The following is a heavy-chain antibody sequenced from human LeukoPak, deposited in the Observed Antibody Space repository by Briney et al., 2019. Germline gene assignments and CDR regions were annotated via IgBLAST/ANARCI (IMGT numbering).Heavy chain of an antibody. V-gene: IGHV4-34*01. CDR2: INHSGST. CDR1: GVSFSGYY. CDR3: ARRLPRGPIAVAGTGEAQVDY. J-gene: IGHJ4*02. Sequence: SETLSLTCAVYGVSFSGYYWSWIRQPPGKGLEWIEEINHSGSTNYNPSLKSRVTISVDTSKNQFSLKLSSVTAADTAVYYCARRLPRGPIAVAGTGEAQVDYWGQGTLVTVSS. D-gene: IGHD6-19*01.